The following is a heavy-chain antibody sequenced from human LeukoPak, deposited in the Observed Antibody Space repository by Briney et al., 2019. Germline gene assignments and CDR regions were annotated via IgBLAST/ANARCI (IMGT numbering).Heavy chain of an antibody. CDR2: MKRDGSEI. J-gene: IGHJ4*02. CDR1: GFTFSTYW. D-gene: IGHD6-6*01. CDR3: ARGPNSNWSGLDF. V-gene: IGHV3-7*01. Sequence: GSLRLSCSASGFTFSTYWMSWVRQAPGKGLEWVANMKRDGSEIYYVDSVRGRFTISRDNARNSLYLQMNSLRAEDTAVYYCARGPNSNWSGLDFWGQGTLLTVSS.